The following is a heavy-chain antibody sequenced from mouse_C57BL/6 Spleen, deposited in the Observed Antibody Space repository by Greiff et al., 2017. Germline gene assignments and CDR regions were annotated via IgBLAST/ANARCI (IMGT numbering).Heavy chain of an antibody. V-gene: IGHV5-4*01. CDR2: ISDGGSYT. CDR3: ARDPRIYYYTMDY. J-gene: IGHJ4*01. CDR1: GFTFSSYA. Sequence: EVMLVESGGGLVKPGGSLKLSCAASGFTFSSYAMSWVRQTPEKRLEWVATISDGGSYTYYPDNVKGRFTISRDNAKNNLYLQMSHLKSEDTAMYYCARDPRIYYYTMDYWGQGTSVTVSS.